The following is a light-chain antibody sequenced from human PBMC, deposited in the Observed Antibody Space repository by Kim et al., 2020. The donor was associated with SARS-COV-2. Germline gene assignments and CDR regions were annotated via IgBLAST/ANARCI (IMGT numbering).Light chain of an antibody. CDR1: SLRSYY. V-gene: IGLV3-19*01. Sequence: ALGQAVRITCQGDSLRSYYASWYQQKPGQAPVLVIYGKNNRPSGIPDRFSGSSSGNTASLTITGAQAEDEADYYCNSRDSSGNHVVFGGGTQLTVL. CDR2: GKN. CDR3: NSRDSSGNHVV. J-gene: IGLJ2*01.